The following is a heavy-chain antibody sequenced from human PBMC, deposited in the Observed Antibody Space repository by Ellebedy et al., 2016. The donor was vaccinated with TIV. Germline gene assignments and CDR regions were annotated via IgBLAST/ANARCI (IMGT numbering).Heavy chain of an antibody. CDR2: ISAYNGNT. CDR3: ARDTGDYDTYGYDYWYFDL. V-gene: IGHV1-18*04. J-gene: IGHJ2*01. D-gene: IGHD3-22*01. Sequence: AASVKVSCKASGYTFTSYGFTWARQAPGQGLEWMGWISAYNGNTNFTQNLQGRVTITTDTSTRPVYMELRSLRSDDTSVYYCARDTGDYDTYGYDYWYFDLWGRGTLVTVSS. CDR1: GYTFTSYG.